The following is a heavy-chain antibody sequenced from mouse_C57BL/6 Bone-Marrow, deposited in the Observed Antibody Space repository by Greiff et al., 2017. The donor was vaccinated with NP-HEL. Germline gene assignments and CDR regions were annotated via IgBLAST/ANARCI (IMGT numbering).Heavy chain of an antibody. D-gene: IGHD4-1*01. J-gene: IGHJ3*01. CDR3: ARPKLGAY. CDR1: GYTFTSYG. CDR2: IYPRSGNT. V-gene: IGHV1-81*01. Sequence: QVQLKESGAELARPGASVKLSCKASGYTFTSYGISWVKQRTGQGLEWIGEIYPRSGNTYYNEKFKGKATLTADKSSSTAYMELRSLTSEDSAVYFCARPKLGAYWGQGTLVTVSA.